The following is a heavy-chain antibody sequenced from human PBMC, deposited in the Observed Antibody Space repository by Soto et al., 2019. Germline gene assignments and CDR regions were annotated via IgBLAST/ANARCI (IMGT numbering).Heavy chain of an antibody. V-gene: IGHV4-59*01. CDR2: IYYSGST. Sequence: SETLSLTCTVSGGSISSYYWSWIRQPPGKGLEWIGYIYYSGSTNYNPSLKSRVTISVDTSKNQFSLKLSSATAADTAVYYCARGPAPHYYDSSGYYYGDYWGQGTLVTVSS. CDR3: ARGPAPHYYDSSGYYYGDY. CDR1: GGSISSYY. D-gene: IGHD3-22*01. J-gene: IGHJ4*02.